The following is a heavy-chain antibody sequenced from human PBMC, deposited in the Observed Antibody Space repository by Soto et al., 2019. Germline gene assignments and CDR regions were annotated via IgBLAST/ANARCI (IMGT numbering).Heavy chain of an antibody. CDR1: GGSISSYY. Sequence: SETLSLTCTVSGGSISSYYWSWIRQPPGKGLEWIGYIYYSGSTNYNPSLKSRVTLSVDTSKNQFSLKLSSVTAADTAVYYCARGTMVYAISDWFDPWGQGTLVTVSS. D-gene: IGHD2-8*01. J-gene: IGHJ5*02. CDR3: ARGTMVYAISDWFDP. V-gene: IGHV4-59*01. CDR2: IYYSGST.